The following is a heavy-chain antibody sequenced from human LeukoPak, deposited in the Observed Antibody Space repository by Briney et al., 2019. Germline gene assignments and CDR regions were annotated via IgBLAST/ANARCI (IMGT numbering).Heavy chain of an antibody. CDR2: INPNNGGT. J-gene: IGHJ4*02. V-gene: IGHV1-2*02. CDR3: ARLYYFDY. CDR1: GGTFSSYA. Sequence: ASVKVSCKASGGTFSSYAISWVRQAPGQGLEWMGWINPNNGGTNYAQKFQGRVTMTRDTSISTAYMELSRLRSDDTAVYYCARLYYFDYWGQGTLVTVSS.